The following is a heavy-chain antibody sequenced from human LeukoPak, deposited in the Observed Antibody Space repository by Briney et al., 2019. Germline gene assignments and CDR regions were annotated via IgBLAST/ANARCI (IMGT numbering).Heavy chain of an antibody. CDR2: VNAGNGNT. Sequence: ASVKVSCKTSGYGFMNYAVQWVRQAPGERLEWMGWVNAGNGNTNYAQKLQGRVTMTTDTSTSTAYMELRSLRSDDTAVYYCARDRYCSSTSCYYASFDPWGQGTLVTVSS. J-gene: IGHJ5*02. CDR3: ARDRYCSSTSCYYASFDP. CDR1: GYGFMNYA. V-gene: IGHV1-18*01. D-gene: IGHD2-2*01.